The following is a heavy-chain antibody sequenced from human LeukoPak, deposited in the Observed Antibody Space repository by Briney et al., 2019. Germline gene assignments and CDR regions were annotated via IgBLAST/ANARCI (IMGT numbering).Heavy chain of an antibody. V-gene: IGHV3-48*01. CDR2: ISSDSSTI. D-gene: IGHD2-15*01. J-gene: IGHJ4*02. Sequence: GGSLRLSCAASGFTFNSYNMNWVRQAPGRGLEWVSYISSDSSTIFYADSVKGRFTISRDYSKNTLYLQMNSLRTEDTAVYYCVRQDCSGGSCYLDYWGRGTLVTVSS. CDR3: VRQDCSGGSCYLDY. CDR1: GFTFNSYN.